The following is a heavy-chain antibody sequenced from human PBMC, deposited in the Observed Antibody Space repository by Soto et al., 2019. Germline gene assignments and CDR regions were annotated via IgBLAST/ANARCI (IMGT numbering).Heavy chain of an antibody. J-gene: IGHJ4*02. D-gene: IGHD2-15*01. Sequence: QVQLQESGPGLVKPSETLSLTCNVSGDSMSKYYWSWVRQPAGKGLEWIGRIWTSGSTNYNPSLKSRVTMSIDTSNKHFSLDLKSVTAADTAVYYCARMVGAAYYFDFWGQGVLVTVSS. CDR1: GDSMSKYY. V-gene: IGHV4-4*07. CDR3: ARMVGAAYYFDF. CDR2: IWTSGST.